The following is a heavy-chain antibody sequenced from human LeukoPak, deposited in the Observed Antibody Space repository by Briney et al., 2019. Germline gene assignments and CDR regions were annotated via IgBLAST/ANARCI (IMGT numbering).Heavy chain of an antibody. CDR2: IRYDGSNK. J-gene: IGHJ4*02. D-gene: IGHD1-26*01. Sequence: RGSLRLSCAASGFTFSSYGMHWVRQAPGKGLEWVAFIRYDGSNKYYADSVKGRFTISRDNSKNTLYLQMNSLRAEDTAVYYCAKGGINYDFDYWGQGTLVTVSS. CDR3: AKGGINYDFDY. V-gene: IGHV3-30*02. CDR1: GFTFSSYG.